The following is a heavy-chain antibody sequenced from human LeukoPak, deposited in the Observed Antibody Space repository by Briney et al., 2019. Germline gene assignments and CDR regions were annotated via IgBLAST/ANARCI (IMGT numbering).Heavy chain of an antibody. V-gene: IGHV3-30*04. Sequence: GGSLRLSCAASGFIFSSYAMYWVRQAPGKGLEWVALISFDENRKYYSDSVKGRFTISRDNSKNTLYLQMNSLRAEDTAVYYCARDNRAAMVMRDPDAFDIWGQGTMVTVSS. D-gene: IGHD5-18*01. CDR3: ARDNRAAMVMRDPDAFDI. J-gene: IGHJ3*02. CDR1: GFIFSSYA. CDR2: ISFDENRK.